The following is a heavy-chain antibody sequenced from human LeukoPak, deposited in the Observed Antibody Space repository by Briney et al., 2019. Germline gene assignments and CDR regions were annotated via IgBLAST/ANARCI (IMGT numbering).Heavy chain of an antibody. CDR2: IHYSGTT. Sequence: PSETLSLTCTVSGGSISSGGYFWAWIRQSPGKGLEWIGTIHYSGTTSYNPSLKSRVTISVDTSKNQFSLKLSSVTAADTALYCCARYEVSLAWFDPWGQGTLVTVSS. J-gene: IGHJ5*02. CDR3: ARYEVSLAWFDP. CDR1: GGSISSGGYF. D-gene: IGHD3-16*02. V-gene: IGHV4-39*01.